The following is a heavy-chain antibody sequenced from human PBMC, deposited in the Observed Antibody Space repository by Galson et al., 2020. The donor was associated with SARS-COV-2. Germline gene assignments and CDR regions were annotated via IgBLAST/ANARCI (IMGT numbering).Heavy chain of an antibody. V-gene: IGHV3-30*04. CDR2: TPTDGSNK. Sequence: RESLRLSCAASGLTFSSYAMHWVRQAPGKGLEWVAVTPTDGSNKYYADSVKGRFTLSRDNSKNTLYLQMNSLRAEDTAVYYCARENSITMWGVVTDYYMDVWGKGTTVTVSS. J-gene: IGHJ6*03. CDR1: GLTFSSYA. CDR3: ARENSITMWGVVTDYYMDV. D-gene: IGHD3-3*01.